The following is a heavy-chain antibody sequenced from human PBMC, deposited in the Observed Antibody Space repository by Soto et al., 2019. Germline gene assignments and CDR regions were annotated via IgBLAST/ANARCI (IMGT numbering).Heavy chain of an antibody. Sequence: SPTLSLTCAISGDSVSSNSAAWNWIRQSPSRGLEWLGRTYYRSKWYNDYAVSVKSRITINPDTSKNQFSLQLNSVTPEDTAVCYRARASPYSRSYSNDAFDIWGQGAMVTVS. J-gene: IGHJ3*02. CDR1: GDSVSSNSAA. CDR3: ARASPYSRSYSNDAFDI. CDR2: TYYRSKWYN. V-gene: IGHV6-1*01. D-gene: IGHD1-26*01.